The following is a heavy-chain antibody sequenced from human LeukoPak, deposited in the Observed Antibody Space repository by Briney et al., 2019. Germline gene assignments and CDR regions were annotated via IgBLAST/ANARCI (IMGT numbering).Heavy chain of an antibody. CDR2: ISSSGSTI. Sequence: PGGSLRLSCAASGFTFSSYEMNWVRQAPGKGLEWVSYISSSGSTIYYADSVKGRFTISRDNAKNSLYLQMNSLIAEDTAVYYCARLFNWNGLYWGQGTLVTVSS. V-gene: IGHV3-48*03. CDR1: GFTFSSYE. J-gene: IGHJ4*02. CDR3: ARLFNWNGLY. D-gene: IGHD1-20*01.